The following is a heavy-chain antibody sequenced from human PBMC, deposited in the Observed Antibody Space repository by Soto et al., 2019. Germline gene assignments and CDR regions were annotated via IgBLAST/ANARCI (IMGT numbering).Heavy chain of an antibody. V-gene: IGHV3-73*01. CDR1: GFTFSDST. Sequence: EVQLVESGGGLVQPGGSLKLSCAASGFTFSDSTVHWVRQASGKGLEWVGRIRSKADSYATAYAASVKGRFTISRDVSQNTAYLQMSSLKNEDTAVYYCTGRQLENWGQGTLVTVSS. D-gene: IGHD6-13*01. J-gene: IGHJ4*02. CDR2: IRSKADSYAT. CDR3: TGRQLEN.